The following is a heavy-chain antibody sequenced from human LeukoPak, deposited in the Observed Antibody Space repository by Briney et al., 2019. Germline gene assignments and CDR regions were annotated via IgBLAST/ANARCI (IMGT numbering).Heavy chain of an antibody. J-gene: IGHJ4*02. CDR1: GGTFSSYA. CDR3: ASPGPWYYYDSSGYYYFDY. CDR2: IIPIFGTA. Sequence: SVKVSCKASGGTFSSYAISWVRQAPGQGLEWMGGIIPIFGTANYAQKFQGRVTITADKSTSTAYMELSSLRSEDTAVYYCASPGPWYYYDSSGYYYFDYWSQGTLVTVSS. V-gene: IGHV1-69*06. D-gene: IGHD3-22*01.